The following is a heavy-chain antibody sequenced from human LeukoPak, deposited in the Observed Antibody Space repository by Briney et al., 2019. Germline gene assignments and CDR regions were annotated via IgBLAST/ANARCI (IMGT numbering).Heavy chain of an antibody. J-gene: IGHJ5*02. D-gene: IGHD6-13*01. CDR2: IYYSGST. CDR1: GGSINSNTYY. Sequence: SETLSLTCTVSGGSINSNTYYWSWIRQPPGKGLEWIGYIYYSGSTNYNPSLKSRVTISVDTSKNQFSLKLSSVTAADTAVYYYARDISSSWYVEYVRGSGWFDPWGQGTLVTVSS. V-gene: IGHV4-61*01. CDR3: ARDISSSWYVEYVRGSGWFDP.